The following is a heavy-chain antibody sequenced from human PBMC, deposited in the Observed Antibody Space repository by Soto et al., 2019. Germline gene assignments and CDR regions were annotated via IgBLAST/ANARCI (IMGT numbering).Heavy chain of an antibody. J-gene: IGHJ3*01. Sequence: QVQLVQSGVEVKKPGASVKVSCKASGYTFTSYGISWVRQAPGQGLEWMGWISTYNGNTKYAQKLQGRVTMTTDTFTSTAYMELRSLRSDDTAVYYCAREDIVLVPAANHAFAVWGQGTMVTVSS. CDR3: AREDIVLVPAANHAFAV. D-gene: IGHD2-2*01. CDR1: GYTFTSYG. V-gene: IGHV1-18*01. CDR2: ISTYNGNT.